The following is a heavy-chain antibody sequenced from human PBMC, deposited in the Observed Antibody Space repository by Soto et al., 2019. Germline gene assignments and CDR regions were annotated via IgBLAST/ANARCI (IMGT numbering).Heavy chain of an antibody. V-gene: IGHV2-5*02. Sequence: QITLKESGPPLVKPTQTLTLTCAFSGFSLTTTGVNVAWIRQPPGKALEWLALIYWDDDKRYRPSLRSRLTITKDTSKNQVVLTMTNMDPVDTGTYSCARRDYYGSLDYWGHGTLVTVSS. CDR1: GFSLTTTGVN. J-gene: IGHJ4*01. CDR3: ARRDYYGSLDY. CDR2: IYWDDDK. D-gene: IGHD3-10*01.